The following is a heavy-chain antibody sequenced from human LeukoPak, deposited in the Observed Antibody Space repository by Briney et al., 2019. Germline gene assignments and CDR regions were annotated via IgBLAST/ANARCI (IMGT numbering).Heavy chain of an antibody. CDR1: RFTFSSYS. Sequence: PGGSLRLSCAASRFTFSSYSMNWVRQAPGKGLEWVSSISSSSSYIYYADSVKGRFTISRDNAKNSLYLQMNSLRAEDTAVYYCARGPREEGPYSSFDYWGQGTLVTVSS. V-gene: IGHV3-21*01. CDR2: ISSSSSYI. CDR3: ARGPREEGPYSSFDY. J-gene: IGHJ4*02. D-gene: IGHD6-19*01.